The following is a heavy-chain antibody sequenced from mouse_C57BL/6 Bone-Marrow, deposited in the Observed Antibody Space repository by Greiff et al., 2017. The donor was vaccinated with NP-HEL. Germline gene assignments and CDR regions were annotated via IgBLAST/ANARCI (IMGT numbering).Heavy chain of an antibody. V-gene: IGHV5-6*01. CDR2: ISSGGSYT. Sequence: EVHLVESGGDLVKPGGSLKLSCAASGFTFSSYGMSWVRQTPDKRLEWVATISSGGSYTYYPDSVKGRFTISRDNAKNTLYLQMSSLKSEDTAMYYCASPSGSSPHWYFDVWGTGTTVTVSS. CDR1: GFTFSSYG. D-gene: IGHD1-1*01. CDR3: ASPSGSSPHWYFDV. J-gene: IGHJ1*03.